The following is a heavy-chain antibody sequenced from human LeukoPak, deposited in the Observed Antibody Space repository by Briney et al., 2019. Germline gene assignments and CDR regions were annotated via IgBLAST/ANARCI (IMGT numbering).Heavy chain of an antibody. CDR3: ARDTGSYYLGGSWFDP. D-gene: IGHD1-26*01. V-gene: IGHV4-39*07. Sequence: SETLSLTCTVSGGSISSSTYYWGWIRQPPGKGLEWIGTIHYSGRTYYNPSLKSRVTISLDTSKNQFSLKLSSVTAADTAVYYCARDTGSYYLGGSWFDPWGQGTLVTVSS. CDR1: GGSISSSTYY. J-gene: IGHJ5*02. CDR2: IHYSGRT.